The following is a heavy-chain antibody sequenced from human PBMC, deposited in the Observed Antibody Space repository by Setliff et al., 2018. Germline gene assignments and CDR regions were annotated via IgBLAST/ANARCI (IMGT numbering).Heavy chain of an antibody. D-gene: IGHD3-10*01. V-gene: IGHV4-34*01. CDR1: GDSFSGYF. CDR2: IDQSGST. CDR3: ARFGGSASVARFSPPI. Sequence: PSETLSLTCAVYGDSFSGYFWTWIRQPPGKGLEWIGDIDQSGSTNYNPSLKSRLTISVDTSKTQFSLNLRFVTAADTAVYYCARFGGSASVARFSPPIWGPGSLVTVSS. J-gene: IGHJ4*02.